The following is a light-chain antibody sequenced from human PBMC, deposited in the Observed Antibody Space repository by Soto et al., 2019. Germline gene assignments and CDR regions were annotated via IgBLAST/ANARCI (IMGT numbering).Light chain of an antibody. CDR2: ENN. CDR1: SGSIANNY. CDR3: QSYDSSFVV. Sequence: NFMLTQPHSVSESPGKTVTISCTRSSGSIANNYMQWYQQRPGSAPTTVIFENNQRPSGVPDRFSGSTDGSSNSASLTISGLQNEDEADYYCQSYDSSFVVFGGGTKLTVL. V-gene: IGLV6-57*04. J-gene: IGLJ2*01.